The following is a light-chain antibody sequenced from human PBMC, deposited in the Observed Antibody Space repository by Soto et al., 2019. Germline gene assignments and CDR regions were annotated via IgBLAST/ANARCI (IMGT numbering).Light chain of an antibody. CDR2: EVS. Sequence: QSALTQPASVSGSPGQSITISCTGTSSDVGSYNLVSWYQQHPGKGPKLLIYEVSKRPSGVSNRFSGSKSGNTASLTISGLQAEDEADYYCCSYAGSSTSLVFGTGTKLTVL. CDR1: SSDVGSYNL. CDR3: CSYAGSSTSLV. V-gene: IGLV2-23*02. J-gene: IGLJ1*01.